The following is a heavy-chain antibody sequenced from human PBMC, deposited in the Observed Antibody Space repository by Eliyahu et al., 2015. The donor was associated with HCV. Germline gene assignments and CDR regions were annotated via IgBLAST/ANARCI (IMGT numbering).Heavy chain of an antibody. CDR3: ARGEQQTAYDDY. D-gene: IGHD6-13*01. Sequence: QVQLVESGGGLXKPGGSLXXSXAXXGFXFSDYYMSWIRQAPGKGLEWVSYISSRSNYTNYADSVKGRFTIXRDNAKNSLYLQMNSLRAEDTAVYYCARGEQQTAYDDYWGQGTLVTVSS. CDR1: GFXFSDYY. CDR2: ISSRSNYT. V-gene: IGHV3-11*06. J-gene: IGHJ4*02.